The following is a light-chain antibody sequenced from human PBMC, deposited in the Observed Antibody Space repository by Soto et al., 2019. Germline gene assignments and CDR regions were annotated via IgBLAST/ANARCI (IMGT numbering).Light chain of an antibody. Sequence: QSVLTQPASVSGSPGQSITISCTGTSSDVGGYNYVSWYQQHPGKAPKVMIYDVSNRPSGVSNRFSGSKSGNTASLTISGLQAEDESDYYCSSYTSSRSLVLFGGGTKLTVL. CDR1: SSDVGGYNY. V-gene: IGLV2-14*03. CDR2: DVS. CDR3: SSYTSSRSLVL. J-gene: IGLJ2*01.